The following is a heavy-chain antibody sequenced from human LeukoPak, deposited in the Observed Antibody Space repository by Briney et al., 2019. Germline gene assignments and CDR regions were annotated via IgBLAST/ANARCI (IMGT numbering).Heavy chain of an antibody. CDR2: IRYDGSNK. CDR3: ANSLIGYYYDSSGYRDRYAFDI. CDR1: GFTFSSYG. V-gene: IGHV3-30*02. Sequence: SGGSQRLSCAASGFTFSSYGMHWVRQAPGKGLEWVAFIRYDGSNKYYADSVKGRFTISRDNSKNTLYLQMNSLRAEDTAVYYCANSLIGYYYDSSGYRDRYAFDIWGQGTMVTVSS. J-gene: IGHJ3*02. D-gene: IGHD3-22*01.